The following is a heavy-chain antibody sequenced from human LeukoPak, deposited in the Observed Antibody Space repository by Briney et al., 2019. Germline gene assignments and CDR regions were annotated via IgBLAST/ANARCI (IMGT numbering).Heavy chain of an antibody. D-gene: IGHD5-12*01. CDR1: GYTFTSYG. CDR3: ARVRRDIVATPRGPSYGDYKWYYFDY. Sequence: GASVKVSCKASGYTFTSYGISWVRQAPGQGLEWMGWISAYNGNTNYAQKFQGRVTMTRDTSTSTVYMELSSLRSEDTAVYYCARVRRDIVATPRGPSYGDYKWYYFDYWGQGTLVTVSS. J-gene: IGHJ4*02. CDR2: ISAYNGNT. V-gene: IGHV1-18*01.